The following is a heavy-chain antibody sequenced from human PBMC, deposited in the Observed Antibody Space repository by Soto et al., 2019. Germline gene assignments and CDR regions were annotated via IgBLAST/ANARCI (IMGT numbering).Heavy chain of an antibody. CDR1: GFTVSSNY. Sequence: GGSLRLSCAASGFTVSSNYMSWVRQAPGKGLEWVSRINSDGSSTSYADSVKGRFTISRDNAKNTLYLQMNSLRAEDTAVYYCARAPERYSYGPNDYWGQGTLVTVSS. D-gene: IGHD5-18*01. V-gene: IGHV3-74*01. CDR2: INSDGSST. J-gene: IGHJ4*02. CDR3: ARAPERYSYGPNDY.